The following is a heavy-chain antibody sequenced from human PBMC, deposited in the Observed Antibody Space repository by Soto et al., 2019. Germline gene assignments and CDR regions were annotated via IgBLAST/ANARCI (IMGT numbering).Heavy chain of an antibody. CDR1: RFTFTTYA. CDR3: ARCGYIMGGYVYFDF. V-gene: IGHV3-30-3*01. Sequence: LRLSCAASRFTFTTYAMNWVRQAPGKGLEWVALMSSDGTNEHYADSVRGRFTVSRDNSRNTLFLQMNNLRTDDTAVYYCARCGYIMGGYVYFDFWALGPLLPFSP. D-gene: IGHD3-16*01. CDR2: MSSDGTNE. J-gene: IGHJ4*02.